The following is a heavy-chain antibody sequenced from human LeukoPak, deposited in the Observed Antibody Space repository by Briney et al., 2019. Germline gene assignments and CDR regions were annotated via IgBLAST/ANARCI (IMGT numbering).Heavy chain of an antibody. Sequence: PSGTLSLTCAVSGGSISSSNWWSWVRQPPGKGLEWIGEIYHSGSTSYNPSLKSRVTISVDKSKNQFSLKLSSVTAADTAVYYCARRDYYDSTGYYFYWGQGTLVTVSS. D-gene: IGHD3-22*01. CDR2: IYHSGST. CDR1: GGSISSSNW. V-gene: IGHV4-4*02. CDR3: ARRDYYDSTGYYFY. J-gene: IGHJ4*02.